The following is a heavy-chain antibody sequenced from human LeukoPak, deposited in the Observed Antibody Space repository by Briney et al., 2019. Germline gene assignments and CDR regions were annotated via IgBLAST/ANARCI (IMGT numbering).Heavy chain of an antibody. CDR1: GFTFSSYW. CDR2: IRYDGSNK. Sequence: GGSLRLSCAASGFTFSSYWMSWVRQAPGKGLEWVAFIRYDGSNKYYADSVKGRFTISRDNSKNTLYLQVNSLRAEDTAVYFCAKNRKFGDLVYYYYYMDVWGKGTTVTVSS. CDR3: AKNRKFGDLVYYYYYMDV. D-gene: IGHD3-10*01. J-gene: IGHJ6*03. V-gene: IGHV3-30*02.